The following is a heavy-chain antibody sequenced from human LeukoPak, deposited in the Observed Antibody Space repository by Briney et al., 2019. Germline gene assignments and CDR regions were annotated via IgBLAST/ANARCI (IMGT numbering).Heavy chain of an antibody. CDR1: GGSFSGYY. CDR2: INHSGST. J-gene: IGHJ5*02. CDR3: AREYPKGGSYRFDP. D-gene: IGHD1-26*01. Sequence: PSETLSLTCAVYGGSFSGYYWSWIRQPPGKGLEWIGEINHSGSTNYNPSLKSRVTISVDTPKNQFPLKLSSVTAADTAVYYCAREYPKGGSYRFDPWGQGTLVTVSS. V-gene: IGHV4-34*01.